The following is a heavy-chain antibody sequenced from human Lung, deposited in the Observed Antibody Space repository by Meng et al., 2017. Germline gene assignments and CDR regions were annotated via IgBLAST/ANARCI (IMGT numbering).Heavy chain of an antibody. CDR2: INHSGST. J-gene: IGHJ4*02. Sequence: QEPPQQWGPGLLKPSETLSLTCVVSGGSFSDYYWSWIRQPPGKGLEWIGEINHSGSTNYNPSIESRATISVDTSKNNLSLKLSSVTAADSAVYYCARGPTTMAHDFDYWGQGTLVTVSS. D-gene: IGHD4-11*01. CDR1: GGSFSDYY. CDR3: ARGPTTMAHDFDY. V-gene: IGHV4-34*01.